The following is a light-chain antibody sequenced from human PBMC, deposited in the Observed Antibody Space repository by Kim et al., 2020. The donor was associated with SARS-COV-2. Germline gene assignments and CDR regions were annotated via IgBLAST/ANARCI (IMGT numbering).Light chain of an antibody. V-gene: IGLV1-44*01. CDR2: NNN. J-gene: IGLJ3*02. CDR3: ASWDDTLSGWA. Sequence: QSVLTQPPSASVTPGQRVTISCSGSSSNIGSNSVNWYQQVPGTAPKVLIYNNNQRPSGVPDRFSASKSGTSASLAISGLQSEDEADYYCASWDDTLSGWAFGGWTQLTVL. CDR1: SSNIGSNS.